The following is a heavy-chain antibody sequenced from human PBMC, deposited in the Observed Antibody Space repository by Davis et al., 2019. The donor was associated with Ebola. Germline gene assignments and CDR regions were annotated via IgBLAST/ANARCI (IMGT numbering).Heavy chain of an antibody. V-gene: IGHV3-9*01. D-gene: IGHD1-7*01. CDR2: ISWNGDGV. CDR1: GFNFAASA. CDR3: ARENYHGMDV. Sequence: GGSLRLSCAASGFNFAASAMLWVRLAPGKGLEWVSGISWNGDGVVYADSVKGRFTISRDNAKDTLYLQMSNLRAEDTAVYYCARENYHGMDVWGQGTTVTVSS. J-gene: IGHJ6*02.